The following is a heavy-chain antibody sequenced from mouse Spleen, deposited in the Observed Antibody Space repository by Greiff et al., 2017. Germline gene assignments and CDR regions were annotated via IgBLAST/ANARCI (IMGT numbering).Heavy chain of an antibody. CDR2: IYPGNSDT. Sequence: EVQLQQSGTVLARPGASVKMSCKTSGYTFTSYWMHWVKQRPGQGLEWIGAIYPGNSDTSYNQKFKGKAKLTAVTSASTAYMELSSLTNEDSAVYYCTRRATVVYWYFDVWGTGTTVTVSS. V-gene: IGHV1-5*01. CDR1: GYTFTSYW. CDR3: TRRATVVYWYFDV. D-gene: IGHD1-1*01. J-gene: IGHJ1*03.